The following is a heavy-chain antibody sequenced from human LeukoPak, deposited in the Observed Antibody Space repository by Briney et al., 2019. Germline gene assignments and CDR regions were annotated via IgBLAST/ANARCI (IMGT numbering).Heavy chain of an antibody. V-gene: IGHV3-9*01. Sequence: PGRSLRLSCAASGFTFDDYAMHWVRQAPGKGLEWVSGISWNSGSIGYADSVKGRFTTSRDNAKNSLYLQMNSLRAEDTALYYCAKGVAAAGRGVEYFQHWGQGTLVTVSS. CDR1: GFTFDDYA. CDR3: AKGVAAAGRGVEYFQH. J-gene: IGHJ1*01. CDR2: ISWNSGSI. D-gene: IGHD6-13*01.